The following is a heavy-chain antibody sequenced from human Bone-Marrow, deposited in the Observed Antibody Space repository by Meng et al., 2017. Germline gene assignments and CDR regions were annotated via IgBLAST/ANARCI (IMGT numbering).Heavy chain of an antibody. CDR1: GGSISSGSYY. Sequence: SETLSLTCTVSGGSISSGSYYWSWIRQPAGKGLEWIGRIYTSGSTNYNPSLKSRVTISVDTSKNQFSLKLRSVTAADTAVYYCASTEASYGSRSYYHWFDHWGQGTLVTVSS. J-gene: IGHJ5*02. D-gene: IGHD3-10*01. CDR3: ASTEASYGSRSYYHWFDH. V-gene: IGHV4-61*02. CDR2: IYTSGST.